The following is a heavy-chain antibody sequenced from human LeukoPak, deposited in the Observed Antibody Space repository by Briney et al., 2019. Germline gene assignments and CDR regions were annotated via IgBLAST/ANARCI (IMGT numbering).Heavy chain of an antibody. D-gene: IGHD3-3*02. CDR2: IRSSGSTI. J-gene: IGHJ5*02. V-gene: IGHV3-11*04. CDR3: ARVASQGWFDP. CDR1: GFTFSDYY. Sequence: GGSLRLSCAASGFTFSDYYMSWIRQAPGKGLEWVSYIRSSGSTIYYADSVKGRFTISRDNAKNSLYLQMNSLRAEDTAVYYCARVASQGWFDPWGQGTLVTVSS.